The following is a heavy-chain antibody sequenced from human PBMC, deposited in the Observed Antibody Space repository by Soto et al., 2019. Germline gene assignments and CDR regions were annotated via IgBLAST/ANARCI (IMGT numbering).Heavy chain of an antibody. J-gene: IGHJ4*02. CDR3: TTGIYYDILTGYHNVAY. CDR1: GFSLSHPC. CDR2: IKSKTDGGTA. Sequence: XVCLRLSFVASGFSLSHPCMTWVRQAAGKGLEWVGRIKSKTDGGTADYAAPVKGRATISRDDSKNTVYLQMNSLKTEDTAVYYCTTGIYYDILTGYHNVAYWGQGALVTVSS. V-gene: IGHV3-15*01. D-gene: IGHD3-9*01.